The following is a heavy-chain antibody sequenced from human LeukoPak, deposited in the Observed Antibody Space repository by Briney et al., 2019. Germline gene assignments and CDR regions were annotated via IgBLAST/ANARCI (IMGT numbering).Heavy chain of an antibody. V-gene: IGHV3-30-3*01. Sequence: GRSLRLSCAASGFTFNNYAMHWVRQAPGKGLEWVAVISYDGSNKYYADSVKGRFTISRDNSKNTLYLQMNSLRAEDTAVYYCARIRAARFFDYWGQGTLVTVSS. CDR1: GFTFNNYA. CDR3: ARIRAARFFDY. CDR2: ISYDGSNK. J-gene: IGHJ4*02. D-gene: IGHD6-13*01.